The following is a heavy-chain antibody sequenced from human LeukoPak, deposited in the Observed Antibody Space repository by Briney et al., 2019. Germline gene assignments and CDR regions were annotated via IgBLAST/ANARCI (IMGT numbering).Heavy chain of an antibody. D-gene: IGHD3-3*01. CDR1: GFTFSSYA. V-gene: IGHV3-23*01. CDR3: AKSNVDDFWSGYDY. Sequence: QAGGSLRLSCAASGFTFSSYAMSWVRQAPGKGLEWVSAISGSGGSTYYADSVKGRFTISRDNSKNTLYLQMNSLRAEDTALYYCAKSNVDDFWSGYDYWGQGTLVTVSS. J-gene: IGHJ4*02. CDR2: ISGSGGST.